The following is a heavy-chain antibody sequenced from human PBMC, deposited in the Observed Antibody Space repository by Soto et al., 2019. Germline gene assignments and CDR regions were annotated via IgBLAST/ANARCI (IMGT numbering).Heavy chain of an antibody. CDR2: NIPIFGTT. D-gene: IGHD2-15*01. CDR1: GGTFSDYA. CDR3: ARAPPTCSGGSGYKGSQYYYYHMDV. Sequence: QVQLVQSGAEVKKPGSSVKVSCKASGGTFSDYAISWVRQAPGQGLEWMGGNIPIFGTTNYAQKFQGRVTITAEESTSTAYMELSSLRSEDTAVYYCARAPPTCSGGSGYKGSQYYYYHMDVWGQGTTVTVSS. V-gene: IGHV1-69*01. J-gene: IGHJ6*02.